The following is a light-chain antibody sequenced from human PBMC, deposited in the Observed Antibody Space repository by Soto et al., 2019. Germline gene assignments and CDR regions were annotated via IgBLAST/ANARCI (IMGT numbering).Light chain of an antibody. Sequence: QSFLTQPASVSGSLGQSITISCTGTRSDIGSRNSASWYQHHPGKAPKLMIYDVNIRPSGVSHRFSGSKSGNAASLTISGLQAEDEADYSCASYTAASTMVFGGGTKVTVL. CDR3: ASYTAASTMV. V-gene: IGLV2-14*03. CDR2: DVN. CDR1: RSDIGSRNS. J-gene: IGLJ2*01.